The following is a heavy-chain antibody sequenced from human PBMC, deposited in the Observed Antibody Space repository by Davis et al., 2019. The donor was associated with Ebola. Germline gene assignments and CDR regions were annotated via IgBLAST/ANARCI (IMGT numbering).Heavy chain of an antibody. CDR1: GFTFSSYW. CDR3: AREGFYFYGLDV. J-gene: IGHJ6*02. CDR2: ISSKSTRT. V-gene: IGHV3-48*04. Sequence: GESLKISCAASGFTFSSYWMSWVRQAPGKGLEWVSKISSKSTRTEYADSVRGRFTISRDNAKNLLILEMSSLRAEDTAVYYCAREGFYFYGLDVWGQGTTVTVSS. D-gene: IGHD2/OR15-2a*01.